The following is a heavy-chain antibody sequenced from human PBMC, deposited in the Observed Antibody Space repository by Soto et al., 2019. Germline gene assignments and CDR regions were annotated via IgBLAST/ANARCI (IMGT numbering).Heavy chain of an antibody. CDR2: IKSKFDGGTT. Sequence: GGSLRLSCAASGFTFSEGWMNWVRQAPGKGLEWVGRIKSKFDGGTTDYAAPVKGRFTISRDDSINTLYLQMNSLKTEDTAVYHCTTTGGHLHSNPFDFWGRGTLVTVSS. D-gene: IGHD2-8*02. CDR1: GFTFSEGW. CDR3: TTTGGHLHSNPFDF. J-gene: IGHJ4*02. V-gene: IGHV3-15*07.